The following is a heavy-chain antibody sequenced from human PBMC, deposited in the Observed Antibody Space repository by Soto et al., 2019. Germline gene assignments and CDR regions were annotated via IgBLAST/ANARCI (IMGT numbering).Heavy chain of an antibody. CDR1: GGSISSGGYF. CDR3: AREGAAPYYYYGMDV. Sequence: QVQLQESGPGLVKPSQTLSLTCTVSGGSISSGGYFWRWIRQHPGKGLEWIGFIYYSGSTYYNPSLKSRVTISVDTSKNQCSLKLSSVTAADTAVYYCAREGAAPYYYYGMDVWGQGTTVTVSS. D-gene: IGHD6-6*01. J-gene: IGHJ6*02. V-gene: IGHV4-31*03. CDR2: IYYSGST.